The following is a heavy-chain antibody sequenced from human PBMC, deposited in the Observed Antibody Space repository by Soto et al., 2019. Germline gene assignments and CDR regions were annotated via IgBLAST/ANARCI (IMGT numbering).Heavy chain of an antibody. Sequence: GGSLRLSCAASGFTFSSYSMNWVRQAPGKGLEWVSSISSSSSYIYYADSVKGRFTISRDNAKNSLYLQMNSLRAEDTAVYYCARTLRVTKVAGQDAFDIWGQGTMVTVSS. CDR3: ARTLRVTKVAGQDAFDI. J-gene: IGHJ3*02. V-gene: IGHV3-21*01. D-gene: IGHD4-17*01. CDR1: GFTFSSYS. CDR2: ISSSSSYI.